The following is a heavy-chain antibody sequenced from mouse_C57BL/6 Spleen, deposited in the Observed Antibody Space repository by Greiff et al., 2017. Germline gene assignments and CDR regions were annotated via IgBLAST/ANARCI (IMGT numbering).Heavy chain of an antibody. Sequence: QVQLKQPGAELVRPGTSVKLSCEASGYTFTSYWMHWVKQRPGQGLEWIGVIDPSDSYTNYNQKFKGKATLTVDTSSSTAYMQLSSLTSEDSAVYYCARDHYGSSYGFAYWGQGTLVTVSA. CDR2: IDPSDSYT. CDR1: GYTFTSYW. V-gene: IGHV1-59*01. D-gene: IGHD1-1*01. CDR3: ARDHYGSSYGFAY. J-gene: IGHJ3*01.